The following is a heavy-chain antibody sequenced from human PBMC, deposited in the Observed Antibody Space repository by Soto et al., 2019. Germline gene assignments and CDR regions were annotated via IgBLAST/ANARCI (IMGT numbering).Heavy chain of an antibody. Sequence: QVQLQESGPGLVKPSQPLSLTCTVSGASISSGDSFWSWIRQPPGKGLEWIAYIHSSGSTYYNPALKRRVAISIAPSKNQFSLNLSSLTAADTAVYYCASLNLPFDPWGQGTLVTVSS. CDR2: IHSSGST. V-gene: IGHV4-30-4*01. CDR3: ASLNLPFDP. CDR1: GASISSGDSF. J-gene: IGHJ5*02.